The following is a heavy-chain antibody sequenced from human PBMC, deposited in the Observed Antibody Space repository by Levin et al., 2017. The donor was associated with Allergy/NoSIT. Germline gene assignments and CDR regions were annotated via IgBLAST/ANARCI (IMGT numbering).Heavy chain of an antibody. Sequence: GGSLRLSCAASGITFSNAWMSWARQAPGKGLEWVGRIKSKTDGGTTEYAAPVKGRFTISRDDSKNTLYLQMNSLKTEDTAVYCCTTYSCSWYYFDYWGQGTLVTVSS. V-gene: IGHV3-15*01. CDR3: TTYSCSWYYFDY. J-gene: IGHJ4*02. CDR1: GITFSNAW. CDR2: IKSKTDGGTT. D-gene: IGHD6-13*01.